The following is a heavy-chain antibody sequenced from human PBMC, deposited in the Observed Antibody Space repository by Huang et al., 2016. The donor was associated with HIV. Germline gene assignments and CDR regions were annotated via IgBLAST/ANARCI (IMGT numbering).Heavy chain of an antibody. V-gene: IGHV1-24*01. CDR3: ATSTPDVGAGVLRSAFDI. J-gene: IGHJ3*02. D-gene: IGHD2-15*01. CDR2: FDPEEGET. CDR1: GYTVSELS. Sequence: QVQLVESGAELKKPGASVRVSCKVSGYTVSELSLHWVRQAPEKGLEWVGGFDPEEGETIHAQKLQGRVTMTEDTSTDAAYMELSILRPEDTAVYYCATSTPDVGAGVLRSAFDIWGQGTMVTVSS.